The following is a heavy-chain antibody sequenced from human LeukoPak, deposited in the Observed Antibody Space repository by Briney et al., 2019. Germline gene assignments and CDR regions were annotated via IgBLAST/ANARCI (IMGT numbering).Heavy chain of an antibody. V-gene: IGHV4-31*03. D-gene: IGHD3-22*01. CDR1: GGSISSGGYY. Sequence: KAPETLSLTCTVSGGSISSGGYYWSWIRQHPGKGLEWIGYIYYSGSTYYNPSLKSRVTISVDTSKNQFSLKLSSVTAADTAVYYCARFYYYDRNYYFDYWGQGTLVTVSS. CDR2: IYYSGST. J-gene: IGHJ4*02. CDR3: ARFYYYDRNYYFDY.